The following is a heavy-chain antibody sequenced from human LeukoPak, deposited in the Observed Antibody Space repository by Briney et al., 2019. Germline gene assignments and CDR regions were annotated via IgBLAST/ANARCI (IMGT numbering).Heavy chain of an antibody. Sequence: GGSLKLSCAASGFTFSGSAIHWVRQSSGKGLEWVGQIDKKDKGYATATAYAASVKGRFTISRDDSINTAYLQMKSLKTEDTALYYCTRDSGTYNWFDPWGKGTLVTVSS. CDR3: TRDSGTYNWFDP. D-gene: IGHD1-26*01. V-gene: IGHV3-73*01. CDR2: IDKKDKGYATAT. J-gene: IGHJ5*02. CDR1: GFTFSGSA.